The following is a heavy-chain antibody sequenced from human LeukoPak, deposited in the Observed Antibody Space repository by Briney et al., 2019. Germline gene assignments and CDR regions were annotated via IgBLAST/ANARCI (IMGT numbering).Heavy chain of an antibody. CDR1: GGPISSYY. CDR3: ARGNPLRYFDWLSPGAFDI. D-gene: IGHD3-9*01. Sequence: SETLSLTCTVSGGPISSYYWSWIRQPAGKGLEWIGRIYTSGSTNYNPSLKSRVTISVDRSKNQFSLKLSSVTAADTAVYYCARGNPLRYFDWLSPGAFDIWGQGTMVTVSS. CDR2: IYTSGST. V-gene: IGHV4-4*07. J-gene: IGHJ3*02.